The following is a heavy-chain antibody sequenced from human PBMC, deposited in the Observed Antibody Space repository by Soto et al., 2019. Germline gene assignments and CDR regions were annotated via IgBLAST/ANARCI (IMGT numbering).Heavy chain of an antibody. CDR1: GFTFSSYA. D-gene: IGHD1-7*01. CDR2: ISGSGGST. Sequence: GGSLRLSCAASGFTFSSYAMSWVRQAPGKGLEWVSAISGSGGSTYYADSVKGRFTISRDNSKNTLYLQMNSLRAEDTAVYYCAKQGFLPNWNYGLGYYYYYMDVWGKGTTVTVSS. CDR3: AKQGFLPNWNYGLGYYYYYMDV. J-gene: IGHJ6*03. V-gene: IGHV3-23*01.